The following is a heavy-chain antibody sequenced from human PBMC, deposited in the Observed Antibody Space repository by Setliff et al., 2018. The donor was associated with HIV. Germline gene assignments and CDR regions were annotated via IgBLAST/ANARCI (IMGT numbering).Heavy chain of an antibody. V-gene: IGHV4-31*03. CDR3: ARLGDQLGPGWFAP. D-gene: IGHD3-10*01. Sequence: PSETLSLTCSVSGDSISSESSFWSWVRQYPGKGLELIGYISHSGNTYYTPSLESRITLSVDTSKNQFSLKVNSVTAADTAVYYCARLGDQLGPGWFAPWGQGTLVTVSS. CDR2: ISHSGNT. CDR1: GDSISSESSF. J-gene: IGHJ5*02.